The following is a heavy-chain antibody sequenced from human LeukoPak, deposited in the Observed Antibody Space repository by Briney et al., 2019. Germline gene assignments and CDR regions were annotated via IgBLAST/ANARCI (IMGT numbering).Heavy chain of an antibody. V-gene: IGHV1-69*04. CDR1: GGTFSSYT. Sequence: SVKVSCKASGGTFSSYTISWVRQAPGQGLEWMGRIIPILGIANYAQKFQGRVTITADKSTSTACMELSSLRSEDTAVYYCARERSSGWYDYWGQGTLVTVSS. J-gene: IGHJ4*02. CDR2: IIPILGIA. D-gene: IGHD6-19*01. CDR3: ARERSSGWYDY.